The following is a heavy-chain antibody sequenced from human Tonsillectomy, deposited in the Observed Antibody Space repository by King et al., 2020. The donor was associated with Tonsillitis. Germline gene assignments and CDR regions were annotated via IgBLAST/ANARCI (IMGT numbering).Heavy chain of an antibody. CDR1: GFTFDDYA. V-gene: IGHV3-9*01. CDR2: ISWNSGSI. CDR3: AKDMGDFWSGYYHFDY. J-gene: IGHJ4*02. D-gene: IGHD3-3*01. Sequence: VQLVESGGGLVQPGGSLRLSCAASGFTFDDYAMHWVRQAPGKGLEWVSGISWNSGSIGYADSVKGRFTISRDNAKNSLYLQMNSLRAEDTALHYCAKDMGDFWSGYYHFDYWGQGTLVTVSS.